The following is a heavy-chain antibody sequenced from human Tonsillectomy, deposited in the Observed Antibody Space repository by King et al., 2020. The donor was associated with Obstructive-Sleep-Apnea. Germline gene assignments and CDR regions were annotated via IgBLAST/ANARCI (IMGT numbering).Heavy chain of an antibody. CDR1: GYTFTRYC. CDR2: INPSGVST. J-gene: IGHJ4*02. D-gene: IGHD6-19*01. V-gene: IGHV1-46*01. Sequence: QLVQSGAEVKKPGASVKVSCKASGYTFTRYCIHWVRQAPGQGLEWMGIINPSGVSTSYEQKFQGRVTMTRDTSTSTVYMELSSLTSEDTAVYYCARGTGYSSGWYEIGGYWGQGTLVTVSS. CDR3: ARGTGYSSGWYEIGGY.